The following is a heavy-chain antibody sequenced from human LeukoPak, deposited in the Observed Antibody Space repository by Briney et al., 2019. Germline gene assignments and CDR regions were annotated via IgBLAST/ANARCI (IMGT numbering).Heavy chain of an antibody. Sequence: GRSLRLSCAASGLTFSTYGMHWVRQAPGKGLEWVAVISSDGSNKYYADSVKGRFTISRDNSKNTLFLQMNSLRAEDTAVYYCAKDSISYYYGLDYWGLGTLVTVSS. CDR1: GLTFSTYG. J-gene: IGHJ4*02. CDR2: ISSDGSNK. V-gene: IGHV3-30*18. D-gene: IGHD3-22*01. CDR3: AKDSISYYYGLDY.